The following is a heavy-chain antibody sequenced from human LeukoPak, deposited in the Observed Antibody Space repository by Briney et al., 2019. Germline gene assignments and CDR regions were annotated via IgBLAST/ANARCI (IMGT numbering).Heavy chain of an antibody. V-gene: IGHV4-31*03. Sequence: SQTLSLTCTVSGGCISSGGYYWSWIRQHPGKGLEWIGYIYYSGSTYYHPSLKSRVTISVDTSKNQFSLKLSSVTAADTAVCYCARGIAVAGPFDYWGQGTLVTVSS. D-gene: IGHD6-19*01. CDR1: GGCISSGGYY. CDR3: ARGIAVAGPFDY. CDR2: IYYSGST. J-gene: IGHJ4*02.